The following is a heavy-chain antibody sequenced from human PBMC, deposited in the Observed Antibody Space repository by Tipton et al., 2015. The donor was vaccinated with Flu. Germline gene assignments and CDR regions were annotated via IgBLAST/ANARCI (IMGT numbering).Heavy chain of an antibody. V-gene: IGHV4-61*02. CDR3: ARARNWNDLYY. Sequence: TLSLTCTVSGGSISSGSYYWSWIRQPAGEGLEWIGRIYMSGSTNYNPSLKSRVTISVDTSKNQFSLKLSSVTAADTAVYYCARARNWNDLYYWGQGTLVTVSS. CDR2: IYMSGST. CDR1: GGSISSGSYY. J-gene: IGHJ4*02. D-gene: IGHD1-1*01.